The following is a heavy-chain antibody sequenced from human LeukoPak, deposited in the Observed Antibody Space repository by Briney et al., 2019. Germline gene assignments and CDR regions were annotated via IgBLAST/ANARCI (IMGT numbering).Heavy chain of an antibody. V-gene: IGHV3-23*01. Sequence: GGSLRLSCAVSGFTFSSYAMSWVRQAPGKGLEWVSSISGSGDTPWYADSVKGRFYISRDNSRNTLYLQMNNLRVEDTARYYCAKESGYSAYNSLEAWGQGTPVTVSS. J-gene: IGHJ5*02. CDR2: ISGSGDTP. CDR3: AKESGYSAYNSLEA. CDR1: GFTFSSYA. D-gene: IGHD5-12*01.